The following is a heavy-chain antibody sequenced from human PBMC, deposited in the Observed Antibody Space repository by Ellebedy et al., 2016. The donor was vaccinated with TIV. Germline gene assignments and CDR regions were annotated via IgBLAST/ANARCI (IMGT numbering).Heavy chain of an antibody. V-gene: IGHV3-30*18. Sequence: GESLKISXAASGFTFSSYGMHWVRQAPGKGLEWVAVISYDGSNKYYADSVKGRFTISRDNSKNTLYLQMNSLRAEDTAVYYCAKDRGVGASYFDYWGQGTLVTVSS. D-gene: IGHD1-26*01. CDR1: GFTFSSYG. CDR2: ISYDGSNK. CDR3: AKDRGVGASYFDY. J-gene: IGHJ4*02.